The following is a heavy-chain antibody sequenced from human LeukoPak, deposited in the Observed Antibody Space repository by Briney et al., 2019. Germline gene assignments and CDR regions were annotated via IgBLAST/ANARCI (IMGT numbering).Heavy chain of an antibody. V-gene: IGHV3-30*03. CDR2: ISFDGSNK. D-gene: IGHD6-19*01. J-gene: IGHJ4*02. CDR1: GFTFSNYG. CDR3: ATPYSSGWLDY. Sequence: GGSLRLSCAASGFTFSNYGMHWVRQAPGKGLKWVAVISFDGSNKYYADSVKGRFTISRDNSKNTLYLQMNSLRAEDTAVYYCATPYSSGWLDYWGQGTLVTVSS.